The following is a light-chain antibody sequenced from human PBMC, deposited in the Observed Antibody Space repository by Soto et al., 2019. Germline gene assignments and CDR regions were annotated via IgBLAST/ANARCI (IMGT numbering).Light chain of an antibody. V-gene: IGKV1-39*01. CDR1: QSISSY. CDR2: AAS. J-gene: IGKJ1*01. Sequence: DIQMTQSPSSLSASIGDRVTITCRASQSISSYLNWFQQKPGEAPKLLIQAASSLQSGVPSRFSGSGSGTDFTLTINSLQPEDFAVYYCQHYNSYSEAFGQGTKVDIK. CDR3: QHYNSYSEA.